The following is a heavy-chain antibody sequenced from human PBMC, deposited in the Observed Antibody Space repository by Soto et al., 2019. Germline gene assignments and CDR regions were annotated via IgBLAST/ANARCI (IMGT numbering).Heavy chain of an antibody. V-gene: IGHV3-66*01. CDR2: IYSGGST. CDR1: GFTVSSNY. D-gene: IGHD3-22*01. CDR3: ARDPFGYYYDSTGDDDDAFDI. J-gene: IGHJ3*02. Sequence: GVLRLSCAASGFTVSSNYMSWVRQAPGKGLKWVSVIYSGGSTYYADSVKGRFTISRDNSKNTLYLQMNSLRAEYTAVYYCARDPFGYYYDSTGDDDDAFDIWGQGTMVTVSS.